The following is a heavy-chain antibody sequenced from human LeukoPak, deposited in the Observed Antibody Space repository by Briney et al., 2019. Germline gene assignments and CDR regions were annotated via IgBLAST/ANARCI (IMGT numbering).Heavy chain of an antibody. D-gene: IGHD2-2*01. CDR3: VRGVPEAANLDF. J-gene: IGHJ4*02. CDR1: GFTFATFW. CDR2: INQDGSVK. V-gene: IGHV3-7*05. Sequence: GGSLRLSCAASGFTFATFWMSWVRQAPGEGLQWVANINQDGSVKYYADSLKGRFTISRDNAKNSVFLHMNSLRAEDTAIYYCVRGVPEAANLDFWGQGTLVTVSS.